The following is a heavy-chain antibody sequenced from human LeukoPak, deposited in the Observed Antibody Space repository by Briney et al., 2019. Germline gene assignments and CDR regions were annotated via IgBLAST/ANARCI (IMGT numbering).Heavy chain of an antibody. CDR3: ARGGIEWFGDS. Sequence: SETLSLTCTVSGGSISSYYWSWIRQPPGKGLEWIGYIYYSGSTNYNPSLKSRVTISVDTSKDQFSLKLSSVTAADTAVYYCARGGIEWFGDSWGQGTLVTVSS. D-gene: IGHD3-10*01. CDR2: IYYSGST. J-gene: IGHJ5*02. V-gene: IGHV4-59*01. CDR1: GGSISSYY.